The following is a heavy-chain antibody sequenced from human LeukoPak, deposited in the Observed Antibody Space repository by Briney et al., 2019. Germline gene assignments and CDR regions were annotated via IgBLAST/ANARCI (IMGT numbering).Heavy chain of an antibody. Sequence: GESLKISCKGSGYSFTSYWIGWVRQMPGKGLEWMGIICPGDSDIRYSPSFKGQVTISADKSITTAYLQWSSLKASDTAIYYCARQALSGGLDYWGQGTLVTVSS. J-gene: IGHJ4*02. D-gene: IGHD2-15*01. CDR1: GYSFTSYW. V-gene: IGHV5-51*01. CDR3: ARQALSGGLDY. CDR2: ICPGDSDI.